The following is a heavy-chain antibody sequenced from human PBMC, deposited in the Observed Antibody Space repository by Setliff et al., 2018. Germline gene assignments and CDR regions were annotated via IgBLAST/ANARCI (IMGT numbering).Heavy chain of an antibody. J-gene: IGHJ4*02. Sequence: PGGSLRLSCAASGFTFSSYSMNWVRQAPGKGLEWVSSISSSSSYIYYADSVKGRFTISRDNAKNSLYLQMNSLRAEDTAVYYCARYEGSSSDGLFDYWGQGTLVTVSS. CDR3: ARYEGSSSDGLFDY. CDR1: GFTFSSYS. D-gene: IGHD6-6*01. CDR2: ISSSSSYI. V-gene: IGHV3-21*01.